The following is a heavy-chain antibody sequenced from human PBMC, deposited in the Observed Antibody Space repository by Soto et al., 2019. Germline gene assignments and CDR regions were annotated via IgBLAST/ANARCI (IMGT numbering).Heavy chain of an antibody. CDR3: ARKCGDRCTEDTDALDL. CDR1: GYTSTKPY. Sequence: SVKVYSKASGYTSTKPYFHWERQPPVQRLEWMGWMNVNTGGTNSPQKFQDRVAMTRDTSINTAFMQLTGLTSDDTAVYFCARKCGDRCTEDTDALDLWGHGTMVTVSS. D-gene: IGHD2-21*01. V-gene: IGHV1-2*02. CDR2: MNVNTGGT. J-gene: IGHJ3*01.